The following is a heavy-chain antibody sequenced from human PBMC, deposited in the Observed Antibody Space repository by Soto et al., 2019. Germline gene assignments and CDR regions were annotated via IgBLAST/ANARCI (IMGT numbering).Heavy chain of an antibody. CDR2: IFSNDEQ. D-gene: IGHD3-22*01. V-gene: IGHV2-26*01. Sequence: QVTLKESGPVLVKPTETLTLTCTVSGFSLTNNRMGVSWIRQPPGKALEWLAHIFSNDEQSYSTSLKSRLTISTDTSNSQWVLTMTNMEHVDTGTNYCSRSSYNYDSSGFGYFFDYWGQGTLVTVSS. J-gene: IGHJ4*02. CDR1: GFSLTNNRMG. CDR3: SRSSYNYDSSGFGYFFDY.